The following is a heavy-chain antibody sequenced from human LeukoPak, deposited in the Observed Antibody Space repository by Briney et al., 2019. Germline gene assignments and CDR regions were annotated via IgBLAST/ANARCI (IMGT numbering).Heavy chain of an antibody. J-gene: IGHJ4*02. CDR3: ARDSPYGRRDPLFDY. CDR1: GGSISSSSYY. D-gene: IGHD4-17*01. V-gene: IGHV4-39*02. Sequence: SETLSLTCTVSGGSISSSSYYWGWIRQPPGKGLEWIGSIYYSGSTYYNPSLKSRVTISVDTSKNQFSLKLSSVTAADTAVYYCARDSPYGRRDPLFDYWGQGTLVTVSS. CDR2: IYYSGST.